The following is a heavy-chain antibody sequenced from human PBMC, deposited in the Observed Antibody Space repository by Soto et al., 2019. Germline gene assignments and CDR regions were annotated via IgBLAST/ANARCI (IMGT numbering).Heavy chain of an antibody. D-gene: IGHD5-18*01. Sequence: SETLSLTCTVSGGSISSYYWSWIRQPPGKGLEWIGYIYYSGSTNYNPSLKSRVTISVDTSKNQFSLKLSSVTAADTAVYYCARGGATAMDPYYYYYYGMDVWGQGTTVTVSS. CDR1: GGSISSYY. CDR3: ARGGATAMDPYYYYYYGMDV. V-gene: IGHV4-59*08. CDR2: IYYSGST. J-gene: IGHJ6*02.